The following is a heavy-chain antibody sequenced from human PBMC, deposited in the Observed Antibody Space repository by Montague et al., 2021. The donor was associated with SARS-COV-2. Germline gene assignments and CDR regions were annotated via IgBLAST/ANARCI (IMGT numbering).Heavy chain of an antibody. D-gene: IGHD2-2*01. CDR1: GGSISSSSYY. CDR2: IYYSGST. CDR3: ARQGDQLLLEYWFDP. J-gene: IGHJ5*02. Sequence: SETLSLTCTVSGGSISSSSYYWGWIRQPPGKGLEWIWSIYYSGSTXYNPSLKSRVTISVDTSKNQFSLKLSSVTAADTAVYYCARQGDQLLLEYWFDPWGQGTLVTVSS. V-gene: IGHV4-39*01.